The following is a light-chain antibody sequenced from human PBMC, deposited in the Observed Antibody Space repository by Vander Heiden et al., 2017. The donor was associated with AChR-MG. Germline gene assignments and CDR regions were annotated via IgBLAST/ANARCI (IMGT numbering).Light chain of an antibody. CDR1: RSNIGAGYD. J-gene: IGLJ2*01. CDR3: QSYDSSLSGVV. CDR2: GNS. Sequence: QSVLTQPPSLPGAPGQRVTISCTGSRSNIGAGYDVHWYQQLPGTAPKLLIYGNSNRPSGVPDRFSGSKSGTSASLAITGLQAEDEADYYCQSYDSSLSGVVFGGGTKLTVL. V-gene: IGLV1-40*01.